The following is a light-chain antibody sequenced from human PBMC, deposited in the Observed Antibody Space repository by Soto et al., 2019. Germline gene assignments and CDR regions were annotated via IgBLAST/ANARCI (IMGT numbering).Light chain of an antibody. CDR1: QSVSSN. V-gene: IGKV3-15*01. J-gene: IGKJ4*01. CDR2: GAS. Sequence: EIVMTQSPATLSVSPGERATLSCRASQSVSSNLAWYQQKPGQTPRLLIYGASTRPTGIPARFSGSGSGTDYTLTISSLQSEDFAIYYCQQYNNWPPLTFGGGTKVDI. CDR3: QQYNNWPPLT.